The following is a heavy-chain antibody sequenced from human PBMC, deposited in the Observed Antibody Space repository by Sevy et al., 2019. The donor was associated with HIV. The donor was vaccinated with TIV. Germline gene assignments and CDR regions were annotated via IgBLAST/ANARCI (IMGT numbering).Heavy chain of an antibody. V-gene: IGHV3-30*04. Sequence: GGSLRLSCAASGFTFSNYVMHWVRQAPGKGLEWVTFIASYGNDEDYVDSVKGRLTISRDNSKNTLYLQMNSLRPEDTAVYYCARSVLAVAGSYGMDVWGQGTTVTVSS. J-gene: IGHJ6*02. CDR3: ARSVLAVAGSYGMDV. CDR2: IASYGNDE. D-gene: IGHD6-19*01. CDR1: GFTFSNYV.